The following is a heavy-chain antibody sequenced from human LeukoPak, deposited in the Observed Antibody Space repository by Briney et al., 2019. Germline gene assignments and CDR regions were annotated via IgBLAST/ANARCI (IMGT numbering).Heavy chain of an antibody. CDR2: ISSSSSYI. J-gene: IGHJ4*02. D-gene: IGHD3-3*01. Sequence: GGSLRLSCAASGFTFSTYSMNWVRQAPGKGLEWVSSISSSSSYIYYADSVKGRFTISRDNAKNSLYLQMNSLRAEDTAVYYCAKDHSPPRYYDFWSGLVDYWGQGTLVTVSS. CDR3: AKDHSPPRYYDFWSGLVDY. V-gene: IGHV3-21*01. CDR1: GFTFSTYS.